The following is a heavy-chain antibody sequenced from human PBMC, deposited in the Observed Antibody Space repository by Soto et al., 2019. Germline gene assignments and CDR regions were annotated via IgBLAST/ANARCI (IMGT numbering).Heavy chain of an antibody. CDR2: INSDGSVS. Sequence: EVQLVESGGGLVQPGGSPRLSCAASGFTFSNYWMYWVRQAPGKGLVWVSRINSDGSVSSYADSVKGRLTISRDNVKNTLYLQMDSLRAEDTAVYYCARGDCVGGPCYSLAGSFSYYMDVWGKGTTVTVFS. V-gene: IGHV3-74*01. CDR3: ARGDCVGGPCYSLAGSFSYYMDV. D-gene: IGHD2-15*01. J-gene: IGHJ6*03. CDR1: GFTFSNYW.